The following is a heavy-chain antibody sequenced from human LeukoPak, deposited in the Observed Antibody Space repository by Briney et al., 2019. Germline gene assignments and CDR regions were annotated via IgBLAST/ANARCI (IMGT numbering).Heavy chain of an antibody. Sequence: GGSLRLSCAASGFSFSSYAMSWVRQAPGKGLEWVSGISWNSDTIGYADSVKGRFTISRDNAKNSLYLQMNSLRAEDMALFYCAKESIRNGTFDIWGQGTMVTVSS. CDR2: ISWNSDTI. D-gene: IGHD1-14*01. J-gene: IGHJ3*02. CDR3: AKESIRNGTFDI. CDR1: GFSFSSYA. V-gene: IGHV3-9*03.